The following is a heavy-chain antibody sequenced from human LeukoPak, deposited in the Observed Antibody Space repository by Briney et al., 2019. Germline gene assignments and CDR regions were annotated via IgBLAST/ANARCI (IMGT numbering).Heavy chain of an antibody. CDR2: INPNSGGT. CDR1: GYTFTGYY. D-gene: IGHD6-19*01. CDR3: ARVHSSGWYFFDY. V-gene: IGHV1-2*02. J-gene: IGHJ4*02. Sequence: ASVKVSCKASGYTFTGYYMHWVRQAPGQGLEWMGWINPNSGGTNYAQKFQGRVTVTRDTSISTAYMELSRLRSDDTAVYYCARVHSSGWYFFDYWGQGTLVTVSS.